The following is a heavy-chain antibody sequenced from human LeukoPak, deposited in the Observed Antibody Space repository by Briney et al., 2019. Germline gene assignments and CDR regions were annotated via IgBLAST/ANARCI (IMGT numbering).Heavy chain of an antibody. V-gene: IGHV3-74*01. CDR3: AKNTGAEFGP. CDR1: GFTFSSYW. CDR2: INSDGSTT. J-gene: IGHJ5*02. Sequence: PGGSLRLSCTASGFTFSSYWMHWIRQAPGKGLVWVSQINSDGSTTNYGDSVKGRFTISRDNAKNTLFLQMNSLRAEDTAVYYCAKNTGAEFGPWGQGTLVTVSS. D-gene: IGHD1-14*01.